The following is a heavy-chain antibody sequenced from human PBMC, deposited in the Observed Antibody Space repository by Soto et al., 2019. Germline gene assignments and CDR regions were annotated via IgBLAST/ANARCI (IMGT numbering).Heavy chain of an antibody. CDR2: IIPIFGTA. CDR3: ARAVRVPAAIGGFYYGMDV. J-gene: IGHJ6*02. V-gene: IGHV1-69*13. CDR1: GGTFSSYA. Sequence: SVKVSCKASGGTFSSYAISWVRQAPGQGLEWMGGIIPIFGTANYAQKFQGRVTITADESTSTAYMELSSLRSEDTAVYYCARAVRVPAAIGGFYYGMDVWGQGTTVTVSS. D-gene: IGHD2-2*02.